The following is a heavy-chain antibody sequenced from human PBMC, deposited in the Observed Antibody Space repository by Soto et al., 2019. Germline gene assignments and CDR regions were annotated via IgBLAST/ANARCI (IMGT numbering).Heavy chain of an antibody. CDR3: ARSVEGHFDY. CDR2: ITSDTNTI. CDR1: GFRFNIYS. D-gene: IGHD6-19*01. V-gene: IGHV3-48*02. Sequence: GGSLRLSCAASGFRFNIYSMNWIRQAPGKGLEWFAYITSDTNTIKYADSVRGRFTISRDNAKNSVDLQMNILIDEDTAVYYCARSVEGHFDYWGQGTVVTVSS. J-gene: IGHJ4*02.